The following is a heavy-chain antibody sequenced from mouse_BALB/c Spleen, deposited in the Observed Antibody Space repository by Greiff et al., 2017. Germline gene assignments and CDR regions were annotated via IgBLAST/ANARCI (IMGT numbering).Heavy chain of an antibody. J-gene: IGHJ1*01. CDR1: GFSLTSYG. Sequence: LQESGPGLVAPSQSLSITCTVSGFSLTSYGVHWVRQPPGKGLEWLGVIWAGGSTNYNSALMSRLSISKDNSKSQVFLKMNSLQTDDTAMYYCARDGGSSWYFDVWGAGTTVTVSS. D-gene: IGHD1-1*01. CDR3: ARDGGSSWYFDV. V-gene: IGHV2-9*02. CDR2: IWAGGST.